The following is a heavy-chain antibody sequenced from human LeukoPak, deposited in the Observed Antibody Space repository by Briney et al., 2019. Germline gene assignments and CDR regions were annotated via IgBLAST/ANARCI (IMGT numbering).Heavy chain of an antibody. CDR3: ARDSGSYPAGYFDY. D-gene: IGHD1-26*01. V-gene: IGHV3-21*05. Sequence: PGGSLRLSCAASGFTFSSYSMNWVRQAPGKGLEWVSYISSSSSYIYYADSVKGRFTISRDNAKNSLYLQMNSLRAEDAAVYYCARDSGSYPAGYFDYWGQGTLVTVSS. J-gene: IGHJ4*02. CDR2: ISSSSSYI. CDR1: GFTFSSYS.